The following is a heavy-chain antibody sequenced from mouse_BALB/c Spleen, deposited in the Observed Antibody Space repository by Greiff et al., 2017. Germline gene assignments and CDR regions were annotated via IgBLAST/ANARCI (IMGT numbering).Heavy chain of an antibody. V-gene: IGHV1-77*01. CDR1: GYTFTDYY. CDR3: ARGDDGYGDY. D-gene: IGHD2-3*01. J-gene: IGHJ4*01. CDR2: IYPGSGNT. Sequence: QVQLQQSGAELARPGASVKLSCKASGYTFTDYYINWVKQRTGQGLEWIGEIYPGSGNTYYNEKFKGKATLTADKSSSTAYMQLSSLTSEDSAVYFCARGDDGYGDYWGQGTSVTVSS.